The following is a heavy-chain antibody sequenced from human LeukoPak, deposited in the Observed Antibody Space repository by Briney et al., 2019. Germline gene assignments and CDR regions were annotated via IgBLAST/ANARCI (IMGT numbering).Heavy chain of an antibody. Sequence: GESLKISCSGSGYNFASYWITWVRQMPGKGLEWMARIDPSDSYTNYSPSFQGHVTMSVDKSISTAYLQWSSLKASDTAMYYCARSFITMIRGVHRVFDYWGQGTLVTVSS. V-gene: IGHV5-10-1*01. CDR3: ARSFITMIRGVHRVFDY. J-gene: IGHJ4*02. D-gene: IGHD3-10*01. CDR2: IDPSDSYT. CDR1: GYNFASYW.